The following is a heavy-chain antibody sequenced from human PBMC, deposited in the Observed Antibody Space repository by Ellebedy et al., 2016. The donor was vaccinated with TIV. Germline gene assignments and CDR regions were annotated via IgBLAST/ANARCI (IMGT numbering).Heavy chain of an antibody. CDR2: ITGTGGGDNT. D-gene: IGHD3-16*01. CDR3: AKDDDVSVRIRFDP. Sequence: GESLKISCAASGFTFSTFAMSWVRQAPGKELEWVSTITGTGGGDNTYYADSVRGRFTIARADTKNTLYLQMNSLKGEDTAVYYCAKDDDVSVRIRFDPWGQGTLVTVSS. CDR1: GFTFSTFA. V-gene: IGHV3-23*01. J-gene: IGHJ5*02.